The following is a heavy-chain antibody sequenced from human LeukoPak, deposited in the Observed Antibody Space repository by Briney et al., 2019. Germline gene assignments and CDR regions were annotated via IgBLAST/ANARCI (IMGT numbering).Heavy chain of an antibody. D-gene: IGHD2-15*01. CDR2: IYHSGST. V-gene: IGHV4-38-2*01. CDR3: ARQGVVVVVDPFDY. Sequence: SETLSLTCAVSGYSISSGYYWGWIRQPPGKGPEWIGSIYHSGSTYYNPSLKSRVTISVDTSKNQFSLKLSSVTAADTAVYYCARQGVVVVVDPFDYWGQGTLVTVSS. CDR1: GYSISSGYY. J-gene: IGHJ4*02.